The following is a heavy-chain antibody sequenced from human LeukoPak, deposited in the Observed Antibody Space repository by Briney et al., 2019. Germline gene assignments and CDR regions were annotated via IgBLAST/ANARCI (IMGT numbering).Heavy chain of an antibody. CDR3: ASTARGDDDAFDI. Sequence: GGSLRLSCAASGFTFSSYSMNWVRQAPGKGLEWVSSISSSSSYIYYADSVKGRFTISRDNAKNSLYLQMNSLRAEDTAVYYCASTARGDDDAFDIWGQGTMVTVSS. J-gene: IGHJ3*02. CDR1: GFTFSSYS. V-gene: IGHV3-21*01. D-gene: IGHD2-21*02. CDR2: ISSSSSYI.